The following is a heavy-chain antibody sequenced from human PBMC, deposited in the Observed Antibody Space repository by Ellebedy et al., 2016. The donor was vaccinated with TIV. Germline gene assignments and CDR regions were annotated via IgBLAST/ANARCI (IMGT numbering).Heavy chain of an antibody. CDR2: TSYSGST. Sequence: MPSETLSLTCTVSGGSTSSYFWRWIRQPPAKRLEWIGYTSYSGSTNYNPSLKSRVTILVDTSKNQFSLKLRSVTAADTAVYYCARTLNNWNDGQRFDYWGQGILVTVS. J-gene: IGHJ4*02. V-gene: IGHV4-59*01. CDR3: ARTLNNWNDGQRFDY. CDR1: GGSTSSYF. D-gene: IGHD1-20*01.